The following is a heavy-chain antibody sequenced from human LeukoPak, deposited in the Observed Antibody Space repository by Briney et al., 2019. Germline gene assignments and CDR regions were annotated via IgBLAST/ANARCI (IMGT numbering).Heavy chain of an antibody. CDR3: ATVRGGNTRGFDY. D-gene: IGHD3-10*01. J-gene: IGHJ4*02. CDR1: GFTFSTFD. Sequence: PGGSLRLSCAASGFTFSTFDMSWVRQAPGKGLEWVSGISNSGGRTFYADSVKGRFSISRDNSQNTLFLHMSSLRAEDTAVYHCATVRGGNTRGFDYWGQGTLVTVSS. V-gene: IGHV3-23*01. CDR2: ISNSGGRT.